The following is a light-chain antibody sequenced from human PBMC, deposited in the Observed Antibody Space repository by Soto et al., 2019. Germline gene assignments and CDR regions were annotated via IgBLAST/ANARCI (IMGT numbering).Light chain of an antibody. J-gene: IGKJ3*01. Sequence: DIQMTQSPSSLSASVGDRVTITCRASQGISNFLAWYQQKPGKVPKLLISAASTLQSRVTSRFSGSGSGTDFTLTSSSLQPEDVAPYYCQKYNSHPFTFGHGTKVAIK. CDR2: AAS. V-gene: IGKV1-27*01. CDR1: QGISNF. CDR3: QKYNSHPFT.